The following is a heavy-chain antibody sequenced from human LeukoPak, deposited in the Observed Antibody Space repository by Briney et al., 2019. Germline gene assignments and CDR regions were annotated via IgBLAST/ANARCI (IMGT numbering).Heavy chain of an antibody. Sequence: PGGSLRLSCAASGFTFSSYGMHWVRQAPGKGLEWVAVIWYDGSNKYYADSVKGRFTISRDNSKNTLYLQMNSLRAEDTAVYYCARGPHYDFNYGMDVWGQGTTVTVSS. V-gene: IGHV3-33*08. CDR3: ARGPHYDFNYGMDV. CDR1: GFTFSSYG. J-gene: IGHJ6*02. CDR2: IWYDGSNK. D-gene: IGHD3-3*01.